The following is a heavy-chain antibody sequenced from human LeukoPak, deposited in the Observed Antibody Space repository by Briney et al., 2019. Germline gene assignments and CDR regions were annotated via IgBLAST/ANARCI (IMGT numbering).Heavy chain of an antibody. V-gene: IGHV3-21*04. CDR2: ISSSSSYI. CDR3: AKDRTSGWPAAFDI. J-gene: IGHJ3*02. CDR1: GLTFSSYS. D-gene: IGHD6-19*01. Sequence: GGSLRLSCAASGLTFSSYSMNWVRQAPGKGLEWGSSISSSSSYIYYADSVKGRFTISRDNAKNSLYLQMNSLRAEDTAVYYCAKDRTSGWPAAFDIWGQGTMVTVSS.